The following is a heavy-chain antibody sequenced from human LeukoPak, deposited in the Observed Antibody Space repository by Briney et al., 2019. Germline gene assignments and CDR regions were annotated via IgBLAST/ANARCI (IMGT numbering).Heavy chain of an antibody. Sequence: SETLSLTCTVSGGSISSGSYYWSWIRQPAGKGLEWIGRIYTSGSTNYNPSLKSRVTISVDTSKNQFSLNLSSVTAADTAVYYCARGRRGYSFDYWGQGTLVTVSS. CDR3: ARGRRGYSFDY. V-gene: IGHV4-61*02. D-gene: IGHD5-18*01. J-gene: IGHJ4*02. CDR2: IYTSGST. CDR1: GGSISSGSYY.